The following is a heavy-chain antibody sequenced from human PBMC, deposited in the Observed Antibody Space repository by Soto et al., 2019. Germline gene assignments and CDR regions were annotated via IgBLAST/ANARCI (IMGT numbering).Heavy chain of an antibody. CDR1: GYTFDSNW. Sequence: GESRKISCQTAGYTFDSNWIGWVRQMPGKGLEWMGIIYPGDSETRYSPSFQGQVTFSVDRSFKTAYLQFRSLQASDTAMYFCASLLDSWGEPHYFDSWGQGTAVTVSS. V-gene: IGHV5-51*03. CDR3: ASLLDSWGEPHYFDS. CDR2: IYPGDSET. J-gene: IGHJ4*02. D-gene: IGHD3-16*01.